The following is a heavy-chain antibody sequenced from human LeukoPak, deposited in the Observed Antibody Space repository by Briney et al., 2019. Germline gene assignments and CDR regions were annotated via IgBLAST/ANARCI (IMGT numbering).Heavy chain of an antibody. J-gene: IGHJ4*02. CDR3: AREVVSIPSYFES. CDR2: FYRGDST. Sequence: GGSLRLSCAASGFTVSSSYMYWVRQAPGKGLGWVSFFYRGDSTYYAESVRGRFTISRDNSKNTLYLLMNSLIPEDTAVYYCAREVVSIPSYFESWGQGTLVTVSS. D-gene: IGHD2-15*01. CDR1: GFTVSSSY. V-gene: IGHV3-53*01.